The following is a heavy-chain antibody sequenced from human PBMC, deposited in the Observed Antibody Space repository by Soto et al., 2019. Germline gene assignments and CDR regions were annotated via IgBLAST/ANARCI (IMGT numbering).Heavy chain of an antibody. Sequence: GGSLRLSCAASGFTVSSNYMSWVRQAPGKGLEWVSVIYSGGSTYYADSVKGRFTISRHNSKNTLYLQMNSLRAEDTAVYYCARVAGSSGWPNFYYYYGMDVWGQGTTVTVSS. D-gene: IGHD6-19*01. CDR1: GFTVSSNY. CDR2: IYSGGST. V-gene: IGHV3-53*01. CDR3: ARVAGSSGWPNFYYYYGMDV. J-gene: IGHJ6*02.